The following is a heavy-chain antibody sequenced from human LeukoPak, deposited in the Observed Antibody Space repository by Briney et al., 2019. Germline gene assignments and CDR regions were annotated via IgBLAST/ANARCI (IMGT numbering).Heavy chain of an antibody. CDR2: ISNNGGYT. Sequence: GGSLRLSCAASGFTFSNYAMSWVRQAPGKGLEWVSAISNNGGYTYYADSVQGRFTISRDNSKSTLCLQMNSLRAEDAAVYYCAKQLGYCSDGSCYFPYWGQGTLVTVSS. D-gene: IGHD2-15*01. CDR1: GFTFSNYA. CDR3: AKQLGYCSDGSCYFPY. V-gene: IGHV3-23*01. J-gene: IGHJ4*02.